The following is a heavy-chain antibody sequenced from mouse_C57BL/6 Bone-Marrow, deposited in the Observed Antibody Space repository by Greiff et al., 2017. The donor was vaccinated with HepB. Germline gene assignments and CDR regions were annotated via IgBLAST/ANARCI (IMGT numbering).Heavy chain of an antibody. CDR1: GYSFTDYN. Sequence: LVESGPELVKPGASVKISCKASGYSFTDYNMNWVKQSNGKSLEWIGVINPNYGTTSYNQKFKGKATLTVDQSSSTAYMQLNSLTSEDSAVYYCAPLITTNYAMDYWGQGTSVTVSS. D-gene: IGHD1-1*01. CDR3: APLITTNYAMDY. V-gene: IGHV1-39*01. CDR2: INPNYGTT. J-gene: IGHJ4*01.